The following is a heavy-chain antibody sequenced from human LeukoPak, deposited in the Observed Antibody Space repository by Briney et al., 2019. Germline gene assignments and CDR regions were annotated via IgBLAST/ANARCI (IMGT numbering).Heavy chain of an antibody. V-gene: IGHV3-48*01. CDR1: GFTFSSYS. CDR2: ISSSSSTI. J-gene: IGHJ4*02. CDR3: ARSPTYCGGDCFLFDY. Sequence: PGGSLRLSCAASGFTFSSYSMNWVRQAPGKGLEWVSYISSSSSTIYYADSVKGRFTISRDNAKNSLYLQMNSLRAEDTAVYYCARSPTYCGGDCFLFDYWGQGTLVTVSS. D-gene: IGHD2-21*01.